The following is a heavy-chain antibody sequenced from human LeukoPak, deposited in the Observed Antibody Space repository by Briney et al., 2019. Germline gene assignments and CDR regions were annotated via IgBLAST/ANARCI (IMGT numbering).Heavy chain of an antibody. Sequence: ASVKVSCKASGYTFTGYYMHWVRQAPGQGLEWMGWINPNSGGTNYAQKFQGRVTMTRDTSISTAYMELSRLRSDDTAVYYCARPLRIGSWYIGYWGQGTLVTVSS. CDR1: GYTFTGYY. CDR3: ARPLRIGSWYIGY. CDR2: INPNSGGT. J-gene: IGHJ4*02. D-gene: IGHD6-13*01. V-gene: IGHV1-2*02.